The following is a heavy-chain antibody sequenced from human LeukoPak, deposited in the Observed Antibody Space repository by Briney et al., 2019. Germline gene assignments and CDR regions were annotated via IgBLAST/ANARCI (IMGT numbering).Heavy chain of an antibody. CDR3: ATGSYYNVGFDY. Sequence: SETLSLTCTVSGGSISSSSYYWGWIRQPPGKGLEWIGSIYYSGSTYYNPSLRSRVTISVDTSKNQFSLKLSSVTAADTAVYYCATGSYYNVGFDYWGQGTLATVSS. D-gene: IGHD3-10*01. V-gene: IGHV4-39*01. CDR2: IYYSGST. CDR1: GGSISSSSYY. J-gene: IGHJ4*02.